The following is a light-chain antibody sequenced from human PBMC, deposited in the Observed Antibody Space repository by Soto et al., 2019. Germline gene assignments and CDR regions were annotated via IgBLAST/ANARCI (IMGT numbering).Light chain of an antibody. CDR2: EVS. J-gene: IGLJ1*01. CDR1: SSDVGSYNL. CDR3: CSYAGSSTNV. Sequence: QSVLTQSASVSGSPGQSITISCTGTSSDVGSYNLVSWYQQHPDKAPKLMIYEVSKRPSGVSNRFSGSKSGNTASLTISGLQAEDEADYYCCSYAGSSTNVFGTGTKLTVL. V-gene: IGLV2-23*02.